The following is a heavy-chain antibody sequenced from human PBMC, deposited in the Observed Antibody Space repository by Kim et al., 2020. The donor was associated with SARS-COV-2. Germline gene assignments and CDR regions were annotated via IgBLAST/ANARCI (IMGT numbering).Heavy chain of an antibody. V-gene: IGHV3-30*02. Sequence: DSVKGRFTISRDNSKNTLYLQMNSLRAEDTAVYYCAKDPSGPTDSDAFDIWGQGTMVTVSS. D-gene: IGHD3-10*01. CDR3: AKDPSGPTDSDAFDI. J-gene: IGHJ3*02.